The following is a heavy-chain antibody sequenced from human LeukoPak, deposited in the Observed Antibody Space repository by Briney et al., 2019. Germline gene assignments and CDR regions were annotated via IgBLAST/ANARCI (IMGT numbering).Heavy chain of an antibody. CDR3: AALDTAMGFDY. D-gene: IGHD5-18*01. V-gene: IGHV1-58*02. Sequence: ASVKVSCKASGYTFTGYYMHWVRQAPGQGLEWIGWIVVGSGNTNYAQKFQERVTITRDMSTSTAYMELSSLRSEDTAVYYCAALDTAMGFDYWGQGTLVTVSS. CDR2: IVVGSGNT. J-gene: IGHJ4*02. CDR1: GYTFTGYY.